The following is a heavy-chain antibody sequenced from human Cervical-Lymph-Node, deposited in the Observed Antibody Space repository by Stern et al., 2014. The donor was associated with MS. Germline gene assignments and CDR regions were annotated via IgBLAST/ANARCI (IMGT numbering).Heavy chain of an antibody. D-gene: IGHD3-16*01. CDR1: GFIFSSYG. J-gene: IGHJ4*02. Sequence: VQLVESGGGVVQPGRSLRLSCAASGFIFSSYGMHWVRQAPGKGLEWVAFIWYDGSRTYFSDSVKGRFTITRDNSKNTLNLQMNSLTAGDTAIYYCARERNPRRHGRRYGTLDYWGQGILVTVSS. V-gene: IGHV3-33*01. CDR2: IWYDGSRT. CDR3: ARERNPRRHGRRYGTLDY.